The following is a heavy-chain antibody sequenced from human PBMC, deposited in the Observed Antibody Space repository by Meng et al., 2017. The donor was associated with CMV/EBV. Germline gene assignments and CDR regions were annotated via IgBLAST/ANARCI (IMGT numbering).Heavy chain of an antibody. Sequence: GESLKISCQGSGYSFTSYWIGWVRQMPGKGLEWMGIIYPGDSDTRYSPSFQGQVTISADKSISTAYLQWSSLKASDTAMYYCARHLRYCSSTSCYIGDYWGQGTLVTVSS. CDR2: IYPGDSDT. D-gene: IGHD2-2*02. J-gene: IGHJ4*02. V-gene: IGHV5-51*01. CDR1: GYSFTSYW. CDR3: ARHLRYCSSTSCYIGDY.